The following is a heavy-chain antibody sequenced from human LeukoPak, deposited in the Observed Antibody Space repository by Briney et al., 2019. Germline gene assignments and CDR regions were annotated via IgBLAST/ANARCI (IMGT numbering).Heavy chain of an antibody. CDR1: GLSITLYY. CDR2: ISNSGS. V-gene: IGHV4-59*01. Sequence: KPSETLSLTCSVSGLSITLYYWTWIRQSPKKGLEWIGDISNSGSNYNPSLSSRLTISTDTSKNHFSLRLTSVSAADSAVCCCASAKSDILSALSLYFPRGGFDHWGQGILVTVSS. J-gene: IGHJ4*02. D-gene: IGHD3-9*01. CDR3: ASAKSDILSALSLYFPRGGFDH.